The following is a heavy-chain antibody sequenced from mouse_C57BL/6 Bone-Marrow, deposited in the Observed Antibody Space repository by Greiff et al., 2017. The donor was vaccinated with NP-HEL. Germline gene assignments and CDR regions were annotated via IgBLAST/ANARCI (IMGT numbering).Heavy chain of an antibody. D-gene: IGHD1-1*01. V-gene: IGHV1-9*01. Sequence: VQLVESGAELMKPGASVKLSCKATGYTFTGYWIEWVKQRPGHGLEWIGEILPGSGSTNYNEKFKGKATFTADTSSNTAYMQLSSLTTEDSAIYYCARWGYYGSSQYYYAMDYWGQGTSVTVSS. J-gene: IGHJ4*01. CDR3: ARWGYYGSSQYYYAMDY. CDR1: GYTFTGYW. CDR2: ILPGSGST.